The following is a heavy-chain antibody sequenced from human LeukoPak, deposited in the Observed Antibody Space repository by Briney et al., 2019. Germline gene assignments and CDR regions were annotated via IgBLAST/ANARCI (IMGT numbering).Heavy chain of an antibody. V-gene: IGHV3-30*04. CDR3: ASPRIAVAGNGFDY. Sequence: GGSLRLSCAASGFTFSSYAMHWVRQAPGKGLEWVAVISYDGSNKYYADSVKGRFTISRDNSKNTLYLQMDSLRAEDTAVYYCASPRIAVAGNGFDYWGQGTLVTVSS. D-gene: IGHD6-19*01. J-gene: IGHJ4*02. CDR1: GFTFSSYA. CDR2: ISYDGSNK.